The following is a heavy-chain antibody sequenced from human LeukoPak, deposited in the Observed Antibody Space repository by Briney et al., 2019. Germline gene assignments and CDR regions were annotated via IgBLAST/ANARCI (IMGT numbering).Heavy chain of an antibody. CDR1: GYTFTSYD. J-gene: IGHJ4*02. CDR2: ISAYNGNT. CDR3: ARDFPYSYGYTGDFDY. Sequence: GASVKVSCKASGYTFTSYDISWVRQAPGQGLEWMGWISAYNGNTNYAQKLQGRVTMTTDTSTSTAYMELRSLRSDDTAVYYCARDFPYSYGYTGDFDYWGQGTLVTVSS. D-gene: IGHD5-18*01. V-gene: IGHV1-18*04.